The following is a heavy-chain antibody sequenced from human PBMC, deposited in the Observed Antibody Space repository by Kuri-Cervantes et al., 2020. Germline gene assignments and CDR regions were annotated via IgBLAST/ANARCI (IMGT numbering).Heavy chain of an antibody. J-gene: IGHJ6*03. CDR1: GYTFNNYW. Sequence: GGSLRLSCAASGYTFNNYWMNWFRQAPGKGLEWVANIKQYGNEKYYADSVKGRFTISRDNAKNTLYLQMNSLRAEDTAVYYCASEYCSGGSCPYMDVWGKGTTVTVSS. CDR2: IKQYGNEK. V-gene: IGHV3-7*01. CDR3: ASEYCSGGSCPYMDV. D-gene: IGHD2-15*01.